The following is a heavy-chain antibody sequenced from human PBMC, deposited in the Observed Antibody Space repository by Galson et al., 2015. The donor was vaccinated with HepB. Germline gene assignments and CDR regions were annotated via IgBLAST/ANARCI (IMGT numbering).Heavy chain of an antibody. CDR3: ATYWVRPPLFDY. J-gene: IGHJ4*02. D-gene: IGHD5-12*01. V-gene: IGHV1-24*01. CDR2: FDPEDGEA. CDR1: GSTLTPFS. Sequence: QSGAEVKKPGESLKISCKVSGSTLTPFSMHWVRQAPGKGLEWMGGFDPEDGEAIYAQRFQGRVTVTEDTSTDTAYMELSSLRYEDTAVYYCATYWVRPPLFDYWGQGTLVTVSS.